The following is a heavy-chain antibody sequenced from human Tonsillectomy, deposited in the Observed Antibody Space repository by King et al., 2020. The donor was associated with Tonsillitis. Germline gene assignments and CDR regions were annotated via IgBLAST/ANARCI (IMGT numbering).Heavy chain of an antibody. CDR2: ISYDGGNK. Sequence: VQLVESGGGVVQPGRSLRLSCAASGFTFSSFGMHWVLQAPVKGLEWVAVISYDGGNKYYAESVKGRVTISRDNSKNTLYLQMNSLRAEDTAVYYCAKDRWGGSSWRVDYWGQGTLVTVSS. D-gene: IGHD6-13*01. CDR3: AKDRWGGSSWRVDY. J-gene: IGHJ4*02. V-gene: IGHV3-30*18. CDR1: GFTFSSFG.